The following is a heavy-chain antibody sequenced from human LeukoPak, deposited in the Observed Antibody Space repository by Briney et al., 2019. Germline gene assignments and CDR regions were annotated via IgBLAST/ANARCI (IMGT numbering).Heavy chain of an antibody. V-gene: IGHV4-4*07. Sequence: SETLSLTCTVSGGSISSYYWSWIRQPAGKGLEWIGRIYTSGSTNYNPSLESRVTMSVDTSKNQFSLKLRSVTAADTAVYYCATVVGAAEDYYYMDVWGKGTTVTVSS. J-gene: IGHJ6*03. CDR2: IYTSGST. CDR1: GGSISSYY. D-gene: IGHD1-26*01. CDR3: ATVVGAAEDYYYMDV.